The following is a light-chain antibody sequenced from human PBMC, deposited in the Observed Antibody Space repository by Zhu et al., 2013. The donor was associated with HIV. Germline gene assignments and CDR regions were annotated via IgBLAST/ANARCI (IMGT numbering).Light chain of an antibody. CDR1: QSVDKY. J-gene: IGKJ1*01. Sequence: EIVLTQSPATLSLSPGERATLSCRASQSVDKYLAWYQQKSGQPPRLLIYDASNRAVDIPARFSGGGSGTDFTLTISSLEPEDFAVYYCQQRSNWPKTFGQGTRVEVK. CDR2: DAS. CDR3: QQRSNWPKT. V-gene: IGKV3-11*01.